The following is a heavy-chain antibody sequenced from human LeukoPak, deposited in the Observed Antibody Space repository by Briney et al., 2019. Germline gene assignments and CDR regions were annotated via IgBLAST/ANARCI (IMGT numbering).Heavy chain of an antibody. CDR1: GYTFTSYY. J-gene: IGHJ6*03. V-gene: IGHV1-18*04. Sequence: ASVKVSCKASGYTFTSYYMHWVRQAPGQGLEWMGWINAYNGNTDYAQRVQGRVTMTTDTSTSTAYMEVRSLRSDDTAVYYCARDRHIAAAVYYYYMDVWGKGTPVTVSS. D-gene: IGHD6-13*01. CDR3: ARDRHIAAAVYYYYMDV. CDR2: INAYNGNT.